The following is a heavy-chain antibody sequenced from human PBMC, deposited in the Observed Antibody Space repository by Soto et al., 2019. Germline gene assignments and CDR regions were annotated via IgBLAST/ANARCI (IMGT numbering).Heavy chain of an antibody. CDR3: ARWVGSGLVDGQDV. CDR1: GYNFNTYD. Sequence: QVQLVQSGAEEKNPGASVKVSCKASGYNFNTYDIYWVRQATGQGLEWMGWMNSDSGNSGSAERFQGRLTMTRDTSLSTAYMELSSVRSDDTAVYYSARWVGSGLVDGQDVWGKGTTVTVSP. J-gene: IGHJ6*04. CDR2: MNSDSGNS. D-gene: IGHD6-19*01. V-gene: IGHV1-8*01.